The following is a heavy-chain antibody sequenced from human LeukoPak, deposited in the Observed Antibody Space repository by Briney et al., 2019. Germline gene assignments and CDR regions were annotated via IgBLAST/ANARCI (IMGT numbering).Heavy chain of an antibody. D-gene: IGHD2-2*01. CDR2: IYYSGST. V-gene: IGHV4-59*01. Sequence: SETLSLTCTVSGGSISSYYWSWIRQPPGKGLEWIGYIYYSGSTNYNPSPKSRVTISVDTSKNQFSLKLSSVTAADTAVYYCARSLYPNWYLDLWGRGTLVTVSS. CDR1: GGSISSYY. CDR3: ARSLYPNWYLDL. J-gene: IGHJ2*01.